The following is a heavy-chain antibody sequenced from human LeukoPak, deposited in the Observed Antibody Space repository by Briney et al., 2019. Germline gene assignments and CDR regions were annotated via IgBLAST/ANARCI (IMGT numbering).Heavy chain of an antibody. CDR1: GFNFNNYY. Sequence: GGSLTLSCAASGFNFNNYYMSWVRQASGKGLEWVSYISISSIYTKYADSVEGRFTISRDDAKNSLYLQMDSLRAEDTAVYYCARVHLFLDRGLIRGVDFWGQGTLVSVSS. D-gene: IGHD3-10*01. J-gene: IGHJ4*02. CDR3: ARVHLFLDRGLIRGVDF. CDR2: ISISSIYT. V-gene: IGHV3-11*05.